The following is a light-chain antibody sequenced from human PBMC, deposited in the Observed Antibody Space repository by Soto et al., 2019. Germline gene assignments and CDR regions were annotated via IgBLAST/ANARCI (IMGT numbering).Light chain of an antibody. CDR1: SSDVGGYNY. J-gene: IGLJ2*01. CDR2: DVS. V-gene: IGLV2-14*01. CDR3: SSYTSSSTHVV. Sequence: QSALTQPASVSGSPGQSITISCTGTSSDVGGYNYVSWYQQHPGKAPKLMIYDVSNRPSGVSNRFSGSKSGNTASLTISGLQAEDXADYXCSSYTSSSTHVVFGGGTKLTVL.